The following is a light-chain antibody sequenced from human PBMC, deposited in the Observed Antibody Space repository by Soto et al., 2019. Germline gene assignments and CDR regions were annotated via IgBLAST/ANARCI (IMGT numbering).Light chain of an antibody. Sequence: QSVLTQPPSVSAAPGQKVTISCSGSSSNIGSDFVSWYQQLPGTAPKLLIYEDNKRPSGIPDRFSGSKSGTSATLGITGLRTGDEADYYCGAWDTSLSGGVFGGGTKVTVL. CDR2: EDN. CDR1: SSNIGSDF. CDR3: GAWDTSLSGGV. V-gene: IGLV1-51*02. J-gene: IGLJ2*01.